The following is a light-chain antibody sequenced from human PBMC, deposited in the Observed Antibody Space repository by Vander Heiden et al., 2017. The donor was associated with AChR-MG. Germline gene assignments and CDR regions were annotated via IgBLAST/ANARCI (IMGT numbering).Light chain of an antibody. CDR3: SSYTRSGAYV. Sequence: QSALTQPASVSGSPGQSHTISCTGTSSDVGSYNYVSWYQQHPGKAPKLMIYDVSDRPSGVSNRFSGSKSGNTASLTISGLQAEDEADYYCSSYTRSGAYVFGTGTKVTVL. V-gene: IGLV2-14*03. CDR2: DVS. J-gene: IGLJ1*01. CDR1: SSDVGSYNY.